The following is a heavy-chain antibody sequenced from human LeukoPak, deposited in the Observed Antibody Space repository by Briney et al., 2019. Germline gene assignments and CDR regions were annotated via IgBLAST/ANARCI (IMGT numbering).Heavy chain of an antibody. CDR2: IHSSGNT. Sequence: SETLSLTCTVSGYSISSGYYWGWIRQPPGKRLEWVGSIHSSGNTYYNPTLKSRVTISVDTSKNQFSLNPTSVTAADTAVYYCARVGIAAAGTAEDAFDIWGQGTMVTVSS. CDR1: GYSISSGYY. V-gene: IGHV4-38-2*02. J-gene: IGHJ3*02. D-gene: IGHD6-13*01. CDR3: ARVGIAAAGTAEDAFDI.